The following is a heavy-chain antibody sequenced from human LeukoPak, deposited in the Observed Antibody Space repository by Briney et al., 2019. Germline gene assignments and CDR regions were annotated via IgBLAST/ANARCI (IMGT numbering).Heavy chain of an antibody. CDR3: AREYYYDSISKRLDY. V-gene: IGHV3-30-3*01. J-gene: IGHJ4*02. CDR1: GFTFSSYA. CDR2: ISYDGSNK. D-gene: IGHD3-22*01. Sequence: SGRSLRLSCAASGFTFSSYAMHWVRQAPGKGLEWVAVISYDGSNKYYADSVKGRFTISRDNSKNTLYLQMNSLRAEDTAVYYCAREYYYDSISKRLDYWGQGTLVTVSS.